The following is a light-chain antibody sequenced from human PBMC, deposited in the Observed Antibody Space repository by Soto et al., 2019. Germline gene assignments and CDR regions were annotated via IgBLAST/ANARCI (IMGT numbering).Light chain of an antibody. V-gene: IGKV3-20*01. CDR2: GAS. CDR3: QQYGSSVLT. J-gene: IGKJ4*01. Sequence: EIVLTQSPDTLSLSPGERATLSCRASQSVSTNSLAWYQQKPGQAPRPLIYGASNRATGTPDRFSGSGSGTDFTLIISRLEPEDIAVSYCQQYGSSVLTFGGGTKVEIK. CDR1: QSVSTNS.